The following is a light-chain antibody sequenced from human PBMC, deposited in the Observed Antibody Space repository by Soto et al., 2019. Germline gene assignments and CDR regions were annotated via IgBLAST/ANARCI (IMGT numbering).Light chain of an antibody. J-gene: IGLJ1*01. CDR3: GSYAGNNNYV. V-gene: IGLV2-8*01. CDR2: EVT. Sequence: QSVLAQPPSASGSPGQSVTISCIGICSDVGDCNYVSWYQQHPGKAPKVLIYEVTKRPSGVPDRFSGSQAGNTACLTVSGLQAEDEADYYCGSYAGNNNYVFGSGTKVTVL. CDR1: CSDVGDCNY.